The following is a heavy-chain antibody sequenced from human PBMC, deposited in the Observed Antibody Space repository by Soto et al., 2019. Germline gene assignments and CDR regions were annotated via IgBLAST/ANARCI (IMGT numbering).Heavy chain of an antibody. CDR3: ARDTSPVVVVAARLWHDP. Sequence: ASVKVSCKASGDTFTGYYMHWVRQAPGEGLEWMGWINPNSGGTNYAQKFQGRVTMTRDTSISTAYMELSRLRSDDTAVYYCARDTSPVVVVAARLWHDPWGRGTLVTVSS. CDR1: GDTFTGYY. D-gene: IGHD2-15*01. J-gene: IGHJ5*02. V-gene: IGHV1-2*02. CDR2: INPNSGGT.